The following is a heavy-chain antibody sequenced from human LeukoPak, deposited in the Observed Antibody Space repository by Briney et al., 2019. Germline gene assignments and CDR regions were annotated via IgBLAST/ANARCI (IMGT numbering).Heavy chain of an antibody. CDR1: GGSISSYY. CDR2: ISHSGST. Sequence: SETLSLTCTVSGGSISSYYWSWIRQPPGKGLEWIGYISHSGSTKNNASLESRVTISSDTSMHQFSLKLTSVTATDTAMYYCVRHGYNNYDDAFDTWGQGTMVTVSS. CDR3: VRHGYNNYDDAFDT. V-gene: IGHV4-59*08. J-gene: IGHJ3*02. D-gene: IGHD4-4*01.